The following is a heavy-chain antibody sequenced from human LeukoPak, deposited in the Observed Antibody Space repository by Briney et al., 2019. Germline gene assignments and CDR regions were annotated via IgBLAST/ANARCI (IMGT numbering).Heavy chain of an antibody. V-gene: IGHV4-30-4*08. CDR1: GGSISSGDYY. CDR2: IYYSGST. D-gene: IGHD2-15*01. Sequence: SQTLSLTCTVSGGSISSGDYYWSWIRQPPGKGLEGIGYIYYSGSTYYNPSLKSRVTISVDTSKNQFSLKLSSVTAADTAVYYCALTEVVAATPYYWGQGTLVTVSS. CDR3: ALTEVVAATPYY. J-gene: IGHJ4*02.